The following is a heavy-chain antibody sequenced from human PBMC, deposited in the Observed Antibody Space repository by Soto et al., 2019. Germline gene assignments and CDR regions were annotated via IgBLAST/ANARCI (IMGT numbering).Heavy chain of an antibody. CDR1: GFTFSSYS. CDR3: ARGGDYGDYVEYFQH. V-gene: IGHV3-21*01. Sequence: EVQLVESGGGLVKPGGSLRLSCAASGFTFSSYSMNWVRQAPGKGLEWVSSISSSSSYIYYADSVKGRFTISRDNAKNSLYLQMNSLRAEDTAVYYCARGGDYGDYVEYFQHWGQGTLVTVSS. D-gene: IGHD4-17*01. CDR2: ISSSSSYI. J-gene: IGHJ1*01.